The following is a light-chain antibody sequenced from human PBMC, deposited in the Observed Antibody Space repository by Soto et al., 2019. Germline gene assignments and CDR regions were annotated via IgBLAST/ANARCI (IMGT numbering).Light chain of an antibody. Sequence: IQMTQSPSTLPASVGDRVTITCRASQSINNWLAWYQQKPGKAPKLLIYKASTLESGVPSRFSGRGSGTEFTLTISSLQPDDFATYYCQQYNTYWTFGQGTKVEIK. V-gene: IGKV1-5*03. CDR3: QQYNTYWT. CDR2: KAS. J-gene: IGKJ1*01. CDR1: QSINNW.